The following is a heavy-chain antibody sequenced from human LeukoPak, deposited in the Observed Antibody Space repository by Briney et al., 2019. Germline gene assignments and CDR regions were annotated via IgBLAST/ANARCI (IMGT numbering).Heavy chain of an antibody. V-gene: IGHV3-48*03. CDR3: ARDSSGWIVFDY. CDR1: GFTFSSYE. CDR2: ISSSGSTI. D-gene: IGHD6-19*01. J-gene: IGHJ4*02. Sequence: GGSLRLSCAASGFTFSSYEMNWVRQAPGKGLEWVSYISSSGSTIYYADSVKGRFTIPRDNAKNSLYLQMNSLRAEDTAVYYCARDSSGWIVFDYWGQGTLVTVSS.